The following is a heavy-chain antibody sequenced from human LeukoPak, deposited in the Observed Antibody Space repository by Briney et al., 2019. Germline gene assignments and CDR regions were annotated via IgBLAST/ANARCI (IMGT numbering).Heavy chain of an antibody. CDR2: IYHSGST. D-gene: IGHD3-22*01. CDR1: GGSISSGGYS. CDR3: ARARITMIDYYFDY. V-gene: IGHV4-30-2*01. Sequence: PSETLSLTCAVSGGSISSGGYSWSWIRQPPGKGLEWIGYIYHSGSTYYNPSLKSRVTISVDRSKNQFSLKLSSVTAADTAVYYCARARITMIDYYFDYWGQGTLVTVSS. J-gene: IGHJ4*02.